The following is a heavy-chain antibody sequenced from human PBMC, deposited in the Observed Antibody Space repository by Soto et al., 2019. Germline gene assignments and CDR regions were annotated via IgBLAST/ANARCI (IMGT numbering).Heavy chain of an antibody. D-gene: IGHD2-2*01. V-gene: IGHV5-51*01. Sequence: PGESLKISCKPSGDSFTSYWIGWVRQMPGKGLEWMGIIYPGDSDTRYSPSFQGQVTISADKSISTAYLQWSSLKASDTAMYYCARQGVPSCISTSCYLGYYYGMDVWGQGTTVTVSS. CDR3: ARQGVPSCISTSCYLGYYYGMDV. J-gene: IGHJ6*02. CDR1: GDSFTSYW. CDR2: IYPGDSDT.